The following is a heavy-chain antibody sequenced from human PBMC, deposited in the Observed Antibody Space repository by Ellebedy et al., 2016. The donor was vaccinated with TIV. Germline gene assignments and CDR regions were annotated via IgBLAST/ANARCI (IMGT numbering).Heavy chain of an antibody. CDR1: GGSISSGTYY. CDR3: ARWFGELLYVRWFDP. Sequence: SETLSLTCTLSGGSISSGTYYWGWIRQPPGKGLEWIGSIYYTGSTFYNPSLKSRVTISVDTSKGQFSLRLTSVTAADTAVYYCARWFGELLYVRWFDPWGQGTLVTVSS. J-gene: IGHJ5*02. V-gene: IGHV4-39*01. CDR2: IYYTGST. D-gene: IGHD3-10*01.